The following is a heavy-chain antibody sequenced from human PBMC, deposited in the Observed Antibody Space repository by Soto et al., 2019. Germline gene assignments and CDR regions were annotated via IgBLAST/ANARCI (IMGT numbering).Heavy chain of an antibody. D-gene: IGHD1-1*01. Sequence: PXEXLKSSCQSSGYXFTTNWLTWVRHNPGKGLELMGRIDPSNSYINYSPSFQGHVTISVDRSISTAYLHWRRLETSDKAIYFCARRISGPKEEYNVYYCYGLDVWGQGNKVTVS. V-gene: IGHV5-10-1*01. J-gene: IGHJ6*02. CDR1: GYXFTTNW. CDR2: IDPSNSYI. CDR3: ARRISGPKEEYNVYYCYGLDV.